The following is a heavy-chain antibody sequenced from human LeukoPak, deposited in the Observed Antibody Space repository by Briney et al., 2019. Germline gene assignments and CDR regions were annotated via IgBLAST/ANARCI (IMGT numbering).Heavy chain of an antibody. CDR1: GFTFSIHG. J-gene: IGHJ4*02. CDR3: AQGRGSTSIYEY. Sequence: PGGSLRLSCAASGFTFSIHGMSWVRQAPGKGLEWVSFISASDGSTNYADSVKGRFTMSRDTSKNTLYLQMNSLRDADTATYYCAQGRGSTSIYEYWGQGTLVTVSS. CDR2: ISASDGST. V-gene: IGHV3-23*01. D-gene: IGHD2-2*01.